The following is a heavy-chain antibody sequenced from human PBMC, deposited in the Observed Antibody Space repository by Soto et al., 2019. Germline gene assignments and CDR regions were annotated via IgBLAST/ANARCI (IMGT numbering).Heavy chain of an antibody. CDR3: ARVRGGYYPLGIDS. J-gene: IGHJ5*01. Sequence: GESRRDSYTASGCTFSSYAMSWVRQAPGKGLEWLSAITGSGGSTYYADSVKGRFTISSDNSKNTPYLQMNSLRAEDTAVYYCARVRGGYYPLGIDSWGPGT. CDR2: ITGSGGST. V-gene: IGHV3-23*01. D-gene: IGHD3-22*01. CDR1: GCTFSSYA.